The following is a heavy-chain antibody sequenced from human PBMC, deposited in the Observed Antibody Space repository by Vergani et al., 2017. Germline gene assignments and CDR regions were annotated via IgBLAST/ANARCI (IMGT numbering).Heavy chain of an antibody. V-gene: IGHV4-59*01. CDR1: GDSISPYS. CDR3: ARGGWLVPDV. D-gene: IGHD2-21*02. J-gene: IGHJ4*02. CDR2: ISYSGDT. Sequence: QVQLHESGPGLVKPSETLSLTCTVSGDSISPYSWTWIRQPPGQGLEWIGYISYSGDTNCAPSLKSRVSISLDTSKNQFSLQVNSVTPSDTAVYYCARGGWLVPDVWGQGTLVTVSS.